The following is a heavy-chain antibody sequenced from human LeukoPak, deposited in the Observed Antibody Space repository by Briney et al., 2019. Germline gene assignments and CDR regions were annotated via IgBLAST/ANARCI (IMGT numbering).Heavy chain of an antibody. CDR1: GFTFSSFP. V-gene: IGHV3-64*01. Sequence: PGGSLRLSCVASGFTFSSFPMHWVRQVPGKGREYVSAISSTGETSYYANSVKDRFTISRDNSKNTLYLQMGSLRAEDMAVYYCARVMSGSGSKYFDYWGQGTLVTVSS. J-gene: IGHJ4*02. CDR2: ISSTGETS. CDR3: ARVMSGSGSKYFDY. D-gene: IGHD3-10*01.